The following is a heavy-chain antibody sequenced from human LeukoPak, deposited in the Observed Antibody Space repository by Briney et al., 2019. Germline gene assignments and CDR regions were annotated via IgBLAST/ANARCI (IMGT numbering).Heavy chain of an antibody. Sequence: SVKVSCKASGGTFSRYAISWVRQAPGQGLEWMGGIIPISGTANYAQKFQGRVTITADESTSTAYMELSSLRSEDTAMYYCATYCSSANCYIWGYYFDSWGQGTLVTVSS. CDR3: ATYCSSANCYIWGYYFDS. V-gene: IGHV1-69*13. D-gene: IGHD2-2*01. CDR2: IIPISGTA. CDR1: GGTFSRYA. J-gene: IGHJ4*02.